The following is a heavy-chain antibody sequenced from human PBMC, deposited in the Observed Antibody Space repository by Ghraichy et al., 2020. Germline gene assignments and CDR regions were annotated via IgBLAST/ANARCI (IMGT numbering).Heavy chain of an antibody. CDR1: GFAFSRYG. CDR2: ISYDGTDK. J-gene: IGHJ4*02. CDR3: AKDSRGPRYSSSWYLRGIDY. D-gene: IGHD6-13*01. Sequence: GGSLRLSCAASGFAFSRYGMHWVRQAPGKGLEWVAFISYDGTDKYYADSVKGRITISRDNSKNTLSLQMNSLRAEDTAVYYCAKDSRGPRYSSSWYLRGIDYWGQGTLVTVSS. V-gene: IGHV3-30*18.